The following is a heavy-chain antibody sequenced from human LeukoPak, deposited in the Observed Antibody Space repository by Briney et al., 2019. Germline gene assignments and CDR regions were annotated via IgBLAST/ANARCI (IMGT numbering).Heavy chain of an antibody. Sequence: GGSLRLSCAVSGLTVNTNDLTWVRQAPEKGLEWVSTIFSDDTTSYSDSVKGRFTISRDNSKNTLHLQMNGLRAEDSAVYYCTRDIPRDPYSYFDYWGQGTLVTVSS. CDR3: TRDIPRDPYSYFDY. CDR2: IFSDDTT. V-gene: IGHV3-53*01. D-gene: IGHD5-24*01. J-gene: IGHJ4*02. CDR1: GLTVNTND.